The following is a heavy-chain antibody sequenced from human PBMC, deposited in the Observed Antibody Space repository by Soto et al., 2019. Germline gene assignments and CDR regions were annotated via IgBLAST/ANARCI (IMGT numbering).Heavy chain of an antibody. V-gene: IGHV3-7*01. CDR3: ICDHDRKGGY. Sequence: GGSLRLSCAVSGFTFSRFWISWVRQAPGKGLEWVANIDQEGRQKYYVDSVKGRFTISRDNAKNSLFLQMNSLRVEDTAFYYCICDHDRKGGYWGQGTLVTVSS. CDR2: IDQEGRQK. CDR1: GFTFSRFW. J-gene: IGHJ4*02. D-gene: IGHD2-21*02.